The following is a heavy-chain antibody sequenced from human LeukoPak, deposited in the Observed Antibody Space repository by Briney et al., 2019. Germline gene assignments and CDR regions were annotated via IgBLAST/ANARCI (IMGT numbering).Heavy chain of an antibody. Sequence: ASVKVSCKASGYTFTGYYMHWVRQAPGQGLEWVGWINPNSGGTNYAQKFQGRVTVTRDTAISTDYMELSRLRSDDTAVYYCARDSGDYGGNFDYWGQGTLVTVSS. D-gene: IGHD4-23*01. V-gene: IGHV1-2*02. J-gene: IGHJ4*02. CDR2: INPNSGGT. CDR3: ARDSGDYGGNFDY. CDR1: GYTFTGYY.